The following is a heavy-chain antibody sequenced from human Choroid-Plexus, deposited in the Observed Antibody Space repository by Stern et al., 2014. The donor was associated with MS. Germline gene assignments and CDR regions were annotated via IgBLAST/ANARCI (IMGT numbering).Heavy chain of an antibody. D-gene: IGHD6-19*01. CDR1: GLTFRTYN. J-gene: IGHJ6*02. CDR2: ISSGSTYI. Sequence: EVQLVESGGGLVKPGGSLRLSCAASGLTFRTYNMNWVRPAPGKGLERVSSISSGSTYISYAGSVNGRFTISRDNANNSLYLQMDSLRAEDTAVYYCARDERIGVAGTNYGMDVWGQGTPVTVSS. CDR3: ARDERIGVAGTNYGMDV. V-gene: IGHV3-21*01.